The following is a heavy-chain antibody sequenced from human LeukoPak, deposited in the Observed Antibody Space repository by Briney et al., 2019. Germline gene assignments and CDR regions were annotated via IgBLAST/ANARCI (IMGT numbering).Heavy chain of an antibody. Sequence: SETLSLTCAVYGGSFSGYYWNWIRRPPGKGLEWIGYIYYNGNTNYSPSLKSRVTMSVDTSKNLFSLKVSSVTAADTAVYYCARGRSNYYGMDVWGQGTTVTVSS. V-gene: IGHV4-59*01. CDR2: IYYNGNT. CDR1: GGSFSGYY. J-gene: IGHJ6*02. CDR3: ARGRSNYYGMDV. D-gene: IGHD1-26*01.